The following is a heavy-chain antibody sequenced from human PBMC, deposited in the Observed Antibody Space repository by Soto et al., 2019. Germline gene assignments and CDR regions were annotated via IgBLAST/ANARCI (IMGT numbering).Heavy chain of an antibody. D-gene: IGHD6-13*01. V-gene: IGHV3-23*01. CDR2: ISGSGGST. Sequence: EVQLLESGGGLVQPGGSLRLSCAASGFTFSNYAVTWVRQAPGKGLEWVSTISGSGGSTYYADSVKGRFTISRDNSKNTLYLQMNSLRAEDTAVYYCAKDQGSSRYERDYWGQGTLVTVAS. CDR3: AKDQGSSRYERDY. J-gene: IGHJ4*02. CDR1: GFTFSNYA.